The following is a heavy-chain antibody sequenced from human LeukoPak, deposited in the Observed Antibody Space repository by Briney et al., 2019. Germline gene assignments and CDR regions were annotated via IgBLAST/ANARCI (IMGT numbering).Heavy chain of an antibody. CDR1: GYTFTSYD. V-gene: IGHV1-69*13. CDR2: IIPIFGTS. CDR3: ARYYSGWYYFDY. Sequence: SVKVSCKASGYTFTSYDINWVRQAPGQGLEWMGGIIPIFGTSNYAQKFQGRVTITADESTSTAYMELSSLRSEDTAVYYCARYYSGWYYFDYWGQGTLVTVSS. D-gene: IGHD6-19*01. J-gene: IGHJ4*02.